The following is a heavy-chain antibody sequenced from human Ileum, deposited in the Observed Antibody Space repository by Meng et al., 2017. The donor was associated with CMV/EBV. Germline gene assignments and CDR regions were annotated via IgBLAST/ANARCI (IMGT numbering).Heavy chain of an antibody. CDR3: ARLIPQWLGLDY. CDR1: GYTFTTHW. J-gene: IGHJ4*02. CDR2: IYPGDSNV. Sequence: KVSCKGSGYTFTTHWIGWVRQMPGRGLEWMGIIYPGDSNVRYSPSFQGQVTISADKSINTAYLQWNSLKASDTAVYYCARLIPQWLGLDYWGQGTLVTVSS. D-gene: IGHD6-19*01. V-gene: IGHV5-51*01.